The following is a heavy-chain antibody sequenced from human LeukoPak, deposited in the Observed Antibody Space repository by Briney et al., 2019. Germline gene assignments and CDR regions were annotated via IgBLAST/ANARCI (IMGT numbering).Heavy chain of an antibody. Sequence: GESLKISXKGSGYSFTSYWIGWVRQMPGKGLEWMGIIYPGDSDTIYSPSFQGQVTISADKSISTAYLQWSSLKASDTAMYYCARLSSGWYGGGGAFDIWGQGTMVTVSS. J-gene: IGHJ3*02. CDR3: ARLSSGWYGGGGAFDI. D-gene: IGHD6-19*01. V-gene: IGHV5-51*01. CDR1: GYSFTSYW. CDR2: IYPGDSDT.